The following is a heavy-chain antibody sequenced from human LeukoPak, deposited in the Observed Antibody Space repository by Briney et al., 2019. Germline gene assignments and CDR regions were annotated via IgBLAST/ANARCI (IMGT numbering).Heavy chain of an antibody. CDR3: ARDYPFSTWVLNYYMDV. J-gene: IGHJ6*03. CDR2: ISYDGSNK. V-gene: IGHV3-30*01. CDR1: GFTFSSYA. Sequence: GGSLRLSCAASGFTFSSYAMHWVRQAPGKGLEWVAVISYDGSNKYYADSVKGRFTISRDNSKNTLYLQMNSLRAEDTAVYYCARDYPFSTWVLNYYMDVWGKGTTVTVSS. D-gene: IGHD1-26*01.